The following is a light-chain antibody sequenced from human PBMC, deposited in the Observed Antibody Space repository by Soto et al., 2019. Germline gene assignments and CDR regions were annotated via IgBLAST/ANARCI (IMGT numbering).Light chain of an antibody. CDR1: QTINNY. J-gene: IGKJ1*01. Sequence: DIQMTQSPSSLSASVGDSVTSTCRTSQTINNYLNWYQQKPGKAPKLLVYSASNLQSGVTSRFSGSGSGTNFTLTISDLQPEDFTTYYCQKSDSTPWTFGQGTQVEIK. CDR3: QKSDSTPWT. CDR2: SAS. V-gene: IGKV1-39*01.